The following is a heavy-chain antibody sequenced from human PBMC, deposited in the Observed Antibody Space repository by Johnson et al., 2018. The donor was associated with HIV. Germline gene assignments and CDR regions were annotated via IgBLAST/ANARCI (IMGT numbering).Heavy chain of an antibody. CDR1: GFTFSNYA. CDR3: ARASLARGGKIRAFDI. CDR2: IKQDGSEK. J-gene: IGHJ3*02. Sequence: VQLVESGGGLVQPGRSLRLSCAASGFTFSNYAVHWVRQAPGKGLEWVANIKQDGSEKYYVDSVKGRFTISRDSAKNSLYLQMNSLRAEDTAVFYCARASLARGGKIRAFDIWGQGTMVTVSS. V-gene: IGHV3-7*02. D-gene: IGHD4-23*01.